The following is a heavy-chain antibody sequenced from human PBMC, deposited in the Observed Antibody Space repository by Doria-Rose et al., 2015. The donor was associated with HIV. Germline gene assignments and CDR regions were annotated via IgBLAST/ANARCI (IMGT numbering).Heavy chain of an antibody. CDR1: YY. J-gene: IGHJ1*01. CDR2: INHGGST. CDR3: ARGPSDFGDYVAFQH. Sequence: YYLTWIRQSPGKGLEWIGEINHGGSTNYNPSLKSRVTISLDMSKNQFSLKVTSVTAADTAVYYCARGPSDFGDYVAFQHWGQGTLVTVSS. V-gene: IGHV4-34*01. D-gene: IGHD4-17*01.